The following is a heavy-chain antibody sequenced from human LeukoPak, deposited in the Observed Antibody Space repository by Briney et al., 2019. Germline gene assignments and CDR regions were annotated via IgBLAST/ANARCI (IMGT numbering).Heavy chain of an antibody. D-gene: IGHD4-17*01. CDR2: IYPGDSET. Sequence: GESLKISSRGSGYTFINYWIGWVRPMPGKGLEWMGIIYPGDSETRYSPSFRGQVTISADKSISTTYLQWSSLEVSDTAMYFCARFLYGHYSHYFDYWGQGTLVTVSS. CDR1: GYTFINYW. V-gene: IGHV5-51*01. CDR3: ARFLYGHYSHYFDY. J-gene: IGHJ4*02.